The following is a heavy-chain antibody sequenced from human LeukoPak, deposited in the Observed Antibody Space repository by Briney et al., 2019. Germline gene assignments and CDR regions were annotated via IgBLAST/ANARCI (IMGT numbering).Heavy chain of an antibody. V-gene: IGHV3-48*02. CDR1: GFTFSTYS. J-gene: IGHJ4*02. Sequence: AGSLRLSCAASGFTFSTYSMSWVRQAPGEGLEWVAYITSDSKSIYYADSLNGRFTISRDNAKNSLYLQMNSLGDEDTAVYYCAREIRGYYLDYWGQGIPVTVSS. CDR2: ITSDSKSI. CDR3: AREIRGYYLDY. D-gene: IGHD6-25*01.